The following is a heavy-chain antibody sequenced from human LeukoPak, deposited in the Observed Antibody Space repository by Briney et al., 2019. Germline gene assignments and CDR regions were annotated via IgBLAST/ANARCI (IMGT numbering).Heavy chain of an antibody. CDR2: INHSGST. Sequence: SETLSLTCAVYGGSFSGYYWSWIRQPPGKGLEWIGEINHSGSTNYNPSLKSRVTISVDTSKNQFSLKLSSVTAADTAVYYCARGRDGYRHRNRDYWGQGTLVTVSS. D-gene: IGHD5-24*01. J-gene: IGHJ4*02. CDR1: GGSFSGYY. CDR3: ARGRDGYRHRNRDY. V-gene: IGHV4-34*01.